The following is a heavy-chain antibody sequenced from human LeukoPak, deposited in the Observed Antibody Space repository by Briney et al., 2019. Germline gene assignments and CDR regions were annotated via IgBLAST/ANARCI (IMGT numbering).Heavy chain of an antibody. CDR2: INPNSGGT. J-gene: IGHJ4*02. CDR1: GYTFTGYY. V-gene: IGHV1-2*02. D-gene: IGHD3-10*01. Sequence: VASVKVSCKASGYTFTGYYMHWVRQAPGQGLEWMGWINPNSGGTNYAQKFQGRVTMTRDSSISTAYMELSRLRSDDTAVYYCARAVTMVRGVINPLGYWGQGTLVTVSS. CDR3: ARAVTMVRGVINPLGY.